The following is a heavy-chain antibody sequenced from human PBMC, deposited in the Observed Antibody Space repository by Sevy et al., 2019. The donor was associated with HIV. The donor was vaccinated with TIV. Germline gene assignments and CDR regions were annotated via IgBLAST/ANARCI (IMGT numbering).Heavy chain of an antibody. J-gene: IGHJ4*02. CDR1: GGTFSSYA. CDR3: ARGWVVTDTTTIFDY. V-gene: IGHV1-69*13. CDR2: IIPIFGTA. D-gene: IGHD2-21*02. Sequence: ASVKVSCKASGGTFSSYAISWVRQAPGQGLEWMGGIIPIFGTANYAQKFQGRVTITADESTSTAYMELSSLRSEDTAVYYCARGWVVTDTTTIFDYWGQGTLVTVSS.